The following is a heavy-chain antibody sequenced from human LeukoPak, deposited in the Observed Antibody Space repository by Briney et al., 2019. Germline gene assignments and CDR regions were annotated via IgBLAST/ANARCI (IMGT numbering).Heavy chain of an antibody. J-gene: IGHJ4*01. CDR2: IFTDGSTT. D-gene: IGHD2-21*02. Sequence: GGSLRLSCVASEFNFFSYGMQWVRQAPGKGLVWVSRIFTDGSTTSYADSVKGRFTISRDNAKNTLYLQMNSLRAEDTAVYYFARELPREVTLDYWGQGTLVTVSP. CDR1: EFNFFSYG. V-gene: IGHV3-74*01. CDR3: ARELPREVTLDY.